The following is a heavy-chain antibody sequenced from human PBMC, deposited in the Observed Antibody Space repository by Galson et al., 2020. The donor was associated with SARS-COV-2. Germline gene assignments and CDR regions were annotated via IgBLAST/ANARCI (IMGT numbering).Heavy chain of an antibody. CDR2: IIPIFGTA. Sequence: SVKVSCKASGGTFSRYAISWVRQAPGQGLEWMGGIIPIFGTANYAQKFQGRVTITADESTSTAYMELSSLRSEDTAVYYCARVSPDYGDYEDYYYYGMDVWGQGTTVTVSS. CDR3: ARVSPDYGDYEDYYYYGMDV. J-gene: IGHJ6*02. D-gene: IGHD4-17*01. CDR1: GGTFSRYA. V-gene: IGHV1-69*13.